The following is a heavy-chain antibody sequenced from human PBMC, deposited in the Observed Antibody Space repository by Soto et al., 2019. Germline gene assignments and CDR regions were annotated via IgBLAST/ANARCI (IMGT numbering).Heavy chain of an antibody. CDR2: IIPIFGTA. V-gene: IGHV1-69*13. Sequence: SVKVSCKASGGTFSSYAISWVRQAPGQGLEWMGGIIPIFGTANYAQKFQGRVTITADESTSTAYMELSSLRSEDTAVYYCARDPEEYYGSGSYFDYWGQGTLVTV. CDR3: ARDPEEYYGSGSYFDY. D-gene: IGHD3-10*01. J-gene: IGHJ4*02. CDR1: GGTFSSYA.